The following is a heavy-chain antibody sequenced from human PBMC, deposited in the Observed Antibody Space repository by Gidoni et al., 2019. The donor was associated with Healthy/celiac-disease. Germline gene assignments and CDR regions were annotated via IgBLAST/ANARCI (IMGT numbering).Heavy chain of an antibody. CDR2: FDPEDGET. CDR1: GYTLTELS. V-gene: IGHV1-24*01. J-gene: IGHJ4*02. D-gene: IGHD3-16*01. Sequence: LQLVQSGAEVKNTGASGKVSCKVSGYTLTELSMHWVRQAPGTGLEWMGCFDPEDGETIYAQKFQGRGTMTEDTSTDTAYMELSSLRSEDTAVYYCATFLWGRDGFRFFDYWGQGTLVTVSS. CDR3: ATFLWGRDGFRFFDY.